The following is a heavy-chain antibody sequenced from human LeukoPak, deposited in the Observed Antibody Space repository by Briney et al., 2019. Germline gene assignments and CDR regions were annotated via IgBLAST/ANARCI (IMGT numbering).Heavy chain of an antibody. CDR1: GFTISSYW. D-gene: IGHD3-16*01. Sequence: SGGSLRLSCSAFGFTISSYWMYWVRQAPGKGLVWVSRINPAGSVTNHADSVRGRFTISRDTATNTLYLEMNSLRAEDTAVYYCSRDFVGAEDYWGQGTLVTVSS. CDR3: SRDFVGAEDY. CDR2: INPAGSVT. V-gene: IGHV3-74*01. J-gene: IGHJ4*02.